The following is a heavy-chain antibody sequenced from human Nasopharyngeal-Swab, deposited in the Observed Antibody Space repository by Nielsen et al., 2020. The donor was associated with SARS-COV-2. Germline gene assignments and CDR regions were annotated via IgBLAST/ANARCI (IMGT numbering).Heavy chain of an antibody. D-gene: IGHD6-19*01. CDR3: ARGDGDSSGWYTNGDYFDY. V-gene: IGHV1-3*01. CDR1: GYTFTSYA. J-gene: IGHJ4*02. Sequence: ASVKVSCKASGYTFTSYAMNWVRQAPGQRLEWMGWINAGNGNTKYSQKFQGRVTITRDTSASTAYMELSSLRSEDTAVYYCARGDGDSSGWYTNGDYFDYWGQGTLVTVSS. CDR2: INAGNGNT.